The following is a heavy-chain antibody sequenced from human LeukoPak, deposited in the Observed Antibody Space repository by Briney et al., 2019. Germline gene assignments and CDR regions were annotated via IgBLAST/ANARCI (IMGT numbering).Heavy chain of an antibody. CDR2: INPNSGGT. V-gene: IGHV1-2*02. D-gene: IGHD2-15*01. CDR1: GYTFTGYY. Sequence: ASVKVSCKASGYTFTGYYMHWVRQAPGQGLEWMGWINPNSGGTNYAQKFQGRVTMTRDTSISTAYMELSRLRSDDTAVYYCARPVVVAATFDWFGPWGQGTLVTVSS. CDR3: ARPVVVAATFDWFGP. J-gene: IGHJ5*02.